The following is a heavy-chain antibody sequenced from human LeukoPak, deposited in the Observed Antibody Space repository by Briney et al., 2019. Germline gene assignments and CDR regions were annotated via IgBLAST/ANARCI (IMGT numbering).Heavy chain of an antibody. CDR1: GGTFSSYT. D-gene: IGHD7-27*01. Sequence: APVKVSCKASGGTFSSYTISWVRQAPGQGLEWMGRIIPILGIANYAQKFQGRVTITADKSTSTAYMELSSLRSEDTAVYYCARDVGRELGDYWGQGTLVTVSS. J-gene: IGHJ4*02. CDR2: IIPILGIA. V-gene: IGHV1-69*04. CDR3: ARDVGRELGDY.